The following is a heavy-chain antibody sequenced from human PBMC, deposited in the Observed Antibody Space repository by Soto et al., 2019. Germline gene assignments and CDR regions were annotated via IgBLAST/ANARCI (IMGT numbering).Heavy chain of an antibody. J-gene: IGHJ6*02. CDR2: VFYTGRA. CDR1: GYSVSSSDYY. V-gene: IGHV4-61*08. D-gene: IGHD4-4*01. Sequence: SETLSLTCSVSGYSVSSSDYYWAWIRQPPGKGLEWIGYVFYTGRANYNASLKSRVSISLDTSNYQFSLKLSSVTAADTAVYYCARDGDGRMTTNPYYYNGMDVWGPGTTVTVSS. CDR3: ARDGDGRMTTNPYYYNGMDV.